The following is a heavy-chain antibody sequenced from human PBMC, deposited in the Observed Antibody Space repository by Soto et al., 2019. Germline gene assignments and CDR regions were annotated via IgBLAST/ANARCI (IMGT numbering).Heavy chain of an antibody. CDR2: IFSSGGP. V-gene: IGHV4-59*01. D-gene: IGHD6-19*01. J-gene: IGHJ6*03. CDR1: GGSLKTYY. CDR3: ARVAGISYYNHMDV. Sequence: QVHLQESGPGLVRPSETLSLTCTVSGGSLKTYYWSWIRQPPGGGLEWIGYIFSSGGPHYDPSLRGRGTISVDPSNNPCSLKPSSVTAADTAVYYCARVAGISYYNHMDVWGKGTAVAVSS.